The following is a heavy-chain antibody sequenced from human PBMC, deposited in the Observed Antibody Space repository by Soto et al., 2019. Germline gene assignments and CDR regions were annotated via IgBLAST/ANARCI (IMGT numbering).Heavy chain of an antibody. Sequence: PGGSLRLSCAASGFTFSSYAMSWVRQAPGKGLEWVSAISGSGGSTYYADSVEGRFTISRDNSKNTLYLQMNSLRAEDTAVYYCAKASLGTAMVNGEYYYYGMDAWGQGTTVTVSS. CDR1: GFTFSSYA. J-gene: IGHJ6*02. CDR2: ISGSGGST. CDR3: AKASLGTAMVNGEYYYYGMDA. V-gene: IGHV3-23*01. D-gene: IGHD5-18*01.